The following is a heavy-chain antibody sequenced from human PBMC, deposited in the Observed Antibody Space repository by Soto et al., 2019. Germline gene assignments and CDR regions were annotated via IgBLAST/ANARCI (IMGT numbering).Heavy chain of an antibody. CDR2: ISGSGDGI. Sequence: GGSLRLSCAASGFTFYNYAMNWVRQAPGKGLEWVSSISGSGDGIAYADSVKGRFTISTDSSKNTLYLQMNNLRADDTAVYFCAKKCRGSCPFDYWGQGTLVTVSS. D-gene: IGHD1-26*01. J-gene: IGHJ4*02. CDR1: GFTFYNYA. V-gene: IGHV3-23*01. CDR3: AKKCRGSCPFDY.